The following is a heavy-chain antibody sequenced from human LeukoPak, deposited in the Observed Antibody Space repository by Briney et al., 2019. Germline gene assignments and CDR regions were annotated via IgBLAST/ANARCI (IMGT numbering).Heavy chain of an antibody. D-gene: IGHD1-26*01. Sequence: GGSLRLSCAASGFTFDDYAVHWVRHAPGKGLEWVSGISWNRGSIGYADSVKGRFTISRENAKNTLYLQMNSLRAEDTAVYYCTKVAVGSIVGATGYFQHWGQGTLVTVSS. CDR3: TKVAVGSIVGATGYFQH. CDR1: GFTFDDYA. J-gene: IGHJ1*01. CDR2: ISWNRGSI. V-gene: IGHV3-9*01.